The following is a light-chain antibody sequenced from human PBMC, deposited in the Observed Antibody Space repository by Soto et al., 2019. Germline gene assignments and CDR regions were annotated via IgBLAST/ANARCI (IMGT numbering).Light chain of an antibody. V-gene: IGKV3-20*01. Sequence: ESVLTQSPGTLSLSPGERATLSCRASQSVSSSFLAWYQLKPGQAPRLLIYGASSRATGIPDRFSGSGSGTDFTLTISRLEPEDCAVYSCQQHDSSPWTFGQGTKVEIK. J-gene: IGKJ1*01. CDR1: QSVSSSF. CDR3: QQHDSSPWT. CDR2: GAS.